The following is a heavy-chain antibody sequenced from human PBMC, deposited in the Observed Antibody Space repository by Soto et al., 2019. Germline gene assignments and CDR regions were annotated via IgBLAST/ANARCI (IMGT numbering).Heavy chain of an antibody. CDR2: IYYSGST. D-gene: IGHD3-9*01. V-gene: IGHV4-30-4*01. Sequence: PAETLSLTCTVSGGSISSGDYYWGWIRHPPGKGLEWIGYIYYSGSTYYNPSLKSRVTISVDTSKNQFSLKLSSVTAADTAVYYCARGPGYYDILTGYYGGYYFDYWGQGTLVTVSS. CDR1: GGSISSGDYY. J-gene: IGHJ4*02. CDR3: ARGPGYYDILTGYYGGYYFDY.